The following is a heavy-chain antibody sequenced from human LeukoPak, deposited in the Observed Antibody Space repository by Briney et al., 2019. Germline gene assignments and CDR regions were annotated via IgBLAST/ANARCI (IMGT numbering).Heavy chain of an antibody. CDR2: ISDSSHTT. V-gene: IGHV3-23*01. CDR3: AKVDTMVRGPRVVDY. CDR1: GFTFSNYA. Sequence: GGSLRLSCAASGFTFSNYAMSWVRQAPGKGLEWVSAISDSSHTTYYADSVKGRFTISRDSSKNTLYLQMNSLRAEDTAVYYCAKVDTMVRGPRVVDYWGQGTLVTVSS. J-gene: IGHJ4*02. D-gene: IGHD3-10*01.